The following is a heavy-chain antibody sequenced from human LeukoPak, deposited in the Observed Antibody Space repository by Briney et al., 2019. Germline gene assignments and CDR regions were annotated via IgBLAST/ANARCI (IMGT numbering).Heavy chain of an antibody. J-gene: IGHJ4*02. CDR1: GGSISSGDYY. D-gene: IGHD6-19*01. CDR3: ARGHPYSSGFHFDY. Sequence: SETLSLTCTVSGGSISSGDYYWSWIRQPPGKGLEWIGYIYYSGSTYYNPSLKSRVTISVDTTKNQFSLKLSSVTAADTAVYYCARGHPYSSGFHFDYWGQGTLVTVSS. CDR2: IYYSGST. V-gene: IGHV4-30-4*01.